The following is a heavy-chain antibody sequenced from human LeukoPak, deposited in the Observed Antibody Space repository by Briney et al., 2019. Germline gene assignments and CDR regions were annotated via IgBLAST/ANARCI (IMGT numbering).Heavy chain of an antibody. J-gene: IGHJ4*02. D-gene: IGHD5-24*01. CDR2: IIPIFGTA. CDR3: ARSGRTVEMAYYFDY. V-gene: IGHV1-69*13. CDR1: GGTFSSYA. Sequence: SVKVSCKASGGTFSSYAISWVRQAPGQGLEWMGGIIPIFGTANYAQKFQSRVTITADESTSTAYMELSSLRSEDTAVYYCARSGRTVEMAYYFDYWGQGALVTVSS.